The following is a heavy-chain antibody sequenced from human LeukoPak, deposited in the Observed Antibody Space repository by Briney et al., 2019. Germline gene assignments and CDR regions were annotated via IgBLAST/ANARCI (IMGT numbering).Heavy chain of an antibody. Sequence: PGGSLRLSCAASGFTLSSYAMSWVRQAPGKGLEWVSGISGSGGRTNSADSVKGRFTISRDNSKNTAYLQMNSLRAEDTAIYYCAKEPPAWEGWYFDLWGRGTLVTVSS. CDR3: AKEPPAWEGWYFDL. J-gene: IGHJ2*01. CDR1: GFTLSSYA. V-gene: IGHV3-23*01. D-gene: IGHD1-26*01. CDR2: ISGSGGRT.